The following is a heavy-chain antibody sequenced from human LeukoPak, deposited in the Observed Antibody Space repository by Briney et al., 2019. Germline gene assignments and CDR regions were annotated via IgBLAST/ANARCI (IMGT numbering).Heavy chain of an antibody. CDR3: ARDDPLDKISSGWGP. CDR1: VCTFTSSS. V-gene: IGHV1-58*02. D-gene: IGHD6-19*01. Sequence: GAAVKVSCTASVCTFTSSSMQWVLQARGQRLESIVCIGVVTCNTNYAQKFHERFTITSNRYTNISYMELSSLRSEDTVVYYCARDDPLDKISSGWGPWGQGTLVTVSS. J-gene: IGHJ5*02. CDR2: IGVVTCNT.